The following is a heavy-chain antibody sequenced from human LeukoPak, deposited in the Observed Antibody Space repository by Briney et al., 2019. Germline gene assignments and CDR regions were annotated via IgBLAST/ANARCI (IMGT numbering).Heavy chain of an antibody. CDR2: IIPIFGTA. V-gene: IGHV1-69*05. J-gene: IGHJ4*02. CDR3: ARDHRRDGYNFDY. CDR1: GGTFSSYA. Sequence: ASVKVSCKASGGTFSSYAISWVRQAPGQGLEWMGGIIPIFGTANYAQKFQGRVTMTRDTSTSTVYMELSSLRSEDTAVYYCARDHRRDGYNFDYWGQGTLVTVSS. D-gene: IGHD5-24*01.